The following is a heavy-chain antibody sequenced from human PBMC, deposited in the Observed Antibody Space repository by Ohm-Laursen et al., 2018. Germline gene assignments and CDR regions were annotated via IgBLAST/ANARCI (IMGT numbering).Heavy chain of an antibody. J-gene: IGHJ5*02. CDR1: GYILTELS. CDR3: ATGMYGGKTPAAILGWFDP. Sequence: SVYASCQVYGYILTELSMHWARQAPGNGLEWMGGFDPVDGETIYAQKFQGRVTMTENTSTDTAYMELSSLRSKDTAVYYCATGMYGGKTPAAILGWFDPWGQGTLVTVSS. V-gene: IGHV1-24*01. CDR2: FDPVDGET. D-gene: IGHD2-2*01.